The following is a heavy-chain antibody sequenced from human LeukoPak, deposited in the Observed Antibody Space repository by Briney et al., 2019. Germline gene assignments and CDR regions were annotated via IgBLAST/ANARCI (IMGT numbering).Heavy chain of an antibody. CDR1: GGTFVNYA. CDR3: ARARTTVTYDFDY. D-gene: IGHD4-11*01. J-gene: IGHJ4*02. Sequence: SVNVSCKVSGGTFVNYAVGWVRQAPGQGLEWVGAFVPILDTTDYAQDFQGRATITVDSSKTTAYLELNSLTSGDTAMYYCARARTTVTYDFDYWSQGTLVAVSS. CDR2: FVPILDTT. V-gene: IGHV1-69*01.